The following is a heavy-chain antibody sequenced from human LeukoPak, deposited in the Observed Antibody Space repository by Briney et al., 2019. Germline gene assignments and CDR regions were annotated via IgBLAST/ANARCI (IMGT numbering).Heavy chain of an antibody. CDR2: ISYDGSNK. Sequence: SGGSLRLSCAASGFTFSSYGMHWVRQAPGKGLEWVAVISYDGSNKYYADSVKGRFTISRDDAKNSLFLQMNSLGAEDTALYYCARDLSWSSDYWGQGTLITVSS. CDR3: ARDLSWSSDY. V-gene: IGHV3-30*03. D-gene: IGHD3-3*01. J-gene: IGHJ4*02. CDR1: GFTFSSYG.